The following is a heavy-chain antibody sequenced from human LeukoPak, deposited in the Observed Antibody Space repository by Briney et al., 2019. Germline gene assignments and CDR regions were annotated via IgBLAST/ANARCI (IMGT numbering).Heavy chain of an antibody. D-gene: IGHD6-6*01. V-gene: IGHV1-2*02. J-gene: IGHJ4*02. Sequence: GASVKVSCKASGYTFTGYYMHWVRQAPGLGLEWMGWINPNSGGTNYAQKFQGRVTMTRDTSISTAYMELSRLRSDDTAVYYCAREEAYSSSSGVDYWGQGTLVTVSS. CDR3: AREEAYSSSSGVDY. CDR2: INPNSGGT. CDR1: GYTFTGYY.